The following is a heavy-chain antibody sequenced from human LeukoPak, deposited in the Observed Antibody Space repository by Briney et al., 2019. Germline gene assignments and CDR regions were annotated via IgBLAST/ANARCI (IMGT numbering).Heavy chain of an antibody. CDR2: IETDGDRK. V-gene: IGHV3-7*01. D-gene: IGHD5-12*01. J-gene: IGHJ4*02. Sequence: PGGSLRLSCAASGFTFSDYWMSWVRQAPGMGLEWVANIETDGDRKNYLDSVKRRFTISRDNDSNSLFLQMSGLRVEDTAVYYCARDIPSGYYTPDYWGRRTLVTVSS. CDR1: GFTFSDYW. CDR3: ARDIPSGYYTPDY.